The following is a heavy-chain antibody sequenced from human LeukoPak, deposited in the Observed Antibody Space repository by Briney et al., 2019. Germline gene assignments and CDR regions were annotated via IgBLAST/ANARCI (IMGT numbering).Heavy chain of an antibody. Sequence: GGSLRLSCAASGFTFSDHYMDWVRQAPRKGLEWVARTRNRANSYTTEYAASVKGRFTISRDASKNSLYLQMDSLKTEDTAVYYCARVLHDSSGYYPFDYWGQGTLVTVSS. CDR2: TRNRANSYTT. V-gene: IGHV3-72*01. D-gene: IGHD3-22*01. CDR3: ARVLHDSSGYYPFDY. CDR1: GFTFSDHY. J-gene: IGHJ4*02.